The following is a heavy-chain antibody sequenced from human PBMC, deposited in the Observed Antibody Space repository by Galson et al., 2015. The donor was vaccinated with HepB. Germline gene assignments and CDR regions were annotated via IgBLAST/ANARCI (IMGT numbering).Heavy chain of an antibody. J-gene: IGHJ4*02. CDR2: ISDSGGST. Sequence: SLRLSCAASGFTLSTYAMNWVRQAPGKGLEWVSSISDSGGSTYYADSVKGRFTISRDNSKNTLYLQMNRLRAEDTALYYCPKASLPFIAARPIFDYWGQGALVTVSS. CDR3: PKASLPFIAARPIFDY. V-gene: IGHV3-23*01. D-gene: IGHD6-6*01. CDR1: GFTLSTYA.